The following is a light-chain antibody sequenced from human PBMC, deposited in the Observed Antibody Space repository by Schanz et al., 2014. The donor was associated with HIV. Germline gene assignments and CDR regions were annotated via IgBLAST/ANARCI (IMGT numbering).Light chain of an antibody. V-gene: IGLV1-44*01. CDR2: SNN. Sequence: QSVLTQPPSASGTPGQRVTISCSGSSSNIGSNTVTWYQPLPGTAPKLLMYSNNQRPSGVPDRFSGSKSGTSASLAISGLQSEDEADYYCAAWDDSLNGWVFGGGTKLTVL. J-gene: IGLJ3*02. CDR1: SSNIGSNT. CDR3: AAWDDSLNGWV.